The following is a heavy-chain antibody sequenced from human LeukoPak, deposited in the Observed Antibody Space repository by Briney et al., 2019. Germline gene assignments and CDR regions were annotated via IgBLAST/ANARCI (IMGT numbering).Heavy chain of an antibody. J-gene: IGHJ4*02. CDR2: ISGNGGT. CDR1: GFSLSGVV. D-gene: IGHD6-19*01. Sequence: GGSLRLSCLASGFSLSGVVFHGVRQAPGKGLEYVSTISGNGGTYYADSVKGRFTISRDNSENTLYLQMRSLRAEDTALYHCAAGHFAYWGQGTLVTVSS. V-gene: IGHV3-64D*08. CDR3: AAGHFAY.